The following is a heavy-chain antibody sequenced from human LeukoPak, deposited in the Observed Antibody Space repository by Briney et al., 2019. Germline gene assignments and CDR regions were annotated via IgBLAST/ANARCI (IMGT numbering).Heavy chain of an antibody. CDR1: GFTFSSYG. Sequence: PGGSLRLSCAASGFTFSSYGMHWVRQAPGKGLEWVAFIRYDGSNNYYADSVKGRFTISRDNSKNTLYLQMNSLRAEDTAVYYCAKDFGYSYYYYYMDVWGKGTTVTVSS. D-gene: IGHD5-18*01. CDR3: AKDFGYSYYYYYMDV. V-gene: IGHV3-30*02. J-gene: IGHJ6*03. CDR2: IRYDGSNN.